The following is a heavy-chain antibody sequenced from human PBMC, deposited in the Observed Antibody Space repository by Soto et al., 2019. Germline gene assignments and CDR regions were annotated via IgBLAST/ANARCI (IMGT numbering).Heavy chain of an antibody. V-gene: IGHV5-51*01. CDR1: GYSFTSYW. CDR3: TTDLPWTYGALGY. Sequence: PGESLKISCKGSGYSFTSYWIGWVRQMPGKGLEWMGIIYPGDSDTRYSPSFQGQVTISADKSISTAYLQMNSLKTEDTAVYYCTTDLPWTYGALGYWGQGTLVTVSS. D-gene: IGHD1-7*01. CDR2: IYPGDSDT. J-gene: IGHJ4*02.